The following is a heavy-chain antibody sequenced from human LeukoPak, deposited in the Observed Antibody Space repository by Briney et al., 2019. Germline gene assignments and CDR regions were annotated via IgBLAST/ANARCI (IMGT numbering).Heavy chain of an antibody. Sequence: ASETLSLTCAVYGGSFSGYYWSWIRQPPGKGLEWIGEINHSGSTNYNPSLKSRVTISVDTSKNQFSLKLSSVTAADTAVYYCARGRLPYDCVWGSYSSRSNYFDYWGQGTLVTVSS. V-gene: IGHV4-34*01. CDR1: GGSFSGYY. J-gene: IGHJ4*02. CDR3: ARGRLPYDCVWGSYSSRSNYFDY. D-gene: IGHD3-16*01. CDR2: INHSGST.